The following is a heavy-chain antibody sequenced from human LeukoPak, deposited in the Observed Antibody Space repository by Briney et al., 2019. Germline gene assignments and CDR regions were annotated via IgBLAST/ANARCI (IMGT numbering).Heavy chain of an antibody. CDR1: GFTFIGYF. CDR3: ATEMSYSGSYYFDY. Sequence: ASVKVSCTTSGFTFIGYFIHWVRQAPGQGLEWMGWINPNSGDTDIVQKFQGRLTMTRGKATTTTYMEVSSLRSEDTAVYYCATEMSYSGSYYFDYWGQGTLVTVSS. CDR2: INPNSGDT. V-gene: IGHV1-2*02. D-gene: IGHD1-26*01. J-gene: IGHJ4*02.